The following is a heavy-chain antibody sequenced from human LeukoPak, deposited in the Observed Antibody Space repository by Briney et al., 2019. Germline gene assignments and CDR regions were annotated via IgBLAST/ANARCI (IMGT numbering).Heavy chain of an antibody. CDR2: IYYSGST. J-gene: IGHJ5*02. CDR3: AREGDPTIPIVDPWGFDP. V-gene: IGHV4-39*07. CDR1: GASITNYY. D-gene: IGHD3-22*01. Sequence: SETLSLTCTVSGASITNYYWGWIRQPPGKGLEWIGSIYYSGSTYYNPSLKSRVTISVDTSKNQFSLKLSSVTAADTAVYYCAREGDPTIPIVDPWGFDPWGQGTLVTVSS.